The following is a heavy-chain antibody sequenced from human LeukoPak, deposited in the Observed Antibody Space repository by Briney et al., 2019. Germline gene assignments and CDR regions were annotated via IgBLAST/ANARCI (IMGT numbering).Heavy chain of an antibody. D-gene: IGHD6-13*01. CDR3: ARDPPQSIAAAGDYYYYYMDV. CDR2: ISSSGSTI. CDR1: GFTFSSYA. Sequence: GGSLRLSCAASGFTFSSYAMSWIRQAPGKGLEWVSYISSSGSTIYYADSVKGRFTISRDNAKNSLYLQMNSLRAEDTAVYYCARDPPQSIAAAGDYYYYYMDVWGKGTTVTVSS. J-gene: IGHJ6*03. V-gene: IGHV3-11*04.